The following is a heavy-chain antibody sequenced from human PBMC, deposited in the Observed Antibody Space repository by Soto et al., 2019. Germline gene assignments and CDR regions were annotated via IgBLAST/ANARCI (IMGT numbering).Heavy chain of an antibody. CDR3: ARAKLGFWSGFFDY. CDR1: GGSFSGYY. Sequence: SETLSLTCAVYGGSFSGYYWSWIRQPPGKGLEWIGEINHSGSTNYNPSLKSRVTISVDTSKNQFSLKLSSVTAADTAVYYCARAKLGFWSGFFDYWGQGTLVTVSS. J-gene: IGHJ4*02. D-gene: IGHD3-3*01. CDR2: INHSGST. V-gene: IGHV4-34*01.